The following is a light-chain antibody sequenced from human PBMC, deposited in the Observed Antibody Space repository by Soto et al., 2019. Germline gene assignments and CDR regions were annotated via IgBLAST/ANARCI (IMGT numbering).Light chain of an antibody. CDR2: DAS. CDR1: QSISSW. J-gene: IGKJ1*01. V-gene: IGKV1-5*01. Sequence: IKMTQSPSTLSASVGDRVTIPCRASQSISSWLAWYQQKPGKAPKLLIYDASSLESGVPSRFSGSGSGTEFTLTISSLQPDDFATYYCQKYNSCWTFGQGTKVDI. CDR3: QKYNSCWT.